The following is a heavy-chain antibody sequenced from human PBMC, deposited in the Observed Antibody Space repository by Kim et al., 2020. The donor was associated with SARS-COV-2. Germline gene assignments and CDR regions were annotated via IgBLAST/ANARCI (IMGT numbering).Heavy chain of an antibody. V-gene: IGHV4-39*01. Sequence: NPSLKHPVTISVDTSKDQFSLKLSSVTSADTAVYYCARQSIAVAGTDFDYWGQGTLVTVSS. D-gene: IGHD6-19*01. CDR3: ARQSIAVAGTDFDY. J-gene: IGHJ4*02.